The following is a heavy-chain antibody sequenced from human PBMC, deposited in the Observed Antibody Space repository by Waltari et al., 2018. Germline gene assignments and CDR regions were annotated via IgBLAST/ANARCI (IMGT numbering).Heavy chain of an antibody. CDR3: AREVYFFESGGDF. D-gene: IGHD2-21*01. J-gene: IGHJ4*02. CDR1: GASVNRQS. V-gene: IGHV1-69*15. CDR2: IIPIFATT. Sequence: QLQLVQSGAEVKTPGSSVTVSCKASGASVNRQSLSWVRQAPGQGLQWVGRIIPIFATTNYAQKFQGRVTITADESTNTLYMEMTGLTSEDTAVYYCAREVYFFESGGDFWGPGTLVTVSS.